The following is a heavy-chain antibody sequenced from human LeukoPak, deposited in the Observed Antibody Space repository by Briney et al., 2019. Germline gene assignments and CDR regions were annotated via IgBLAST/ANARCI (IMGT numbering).Heavy chain of an antibody. Sequence: SETLSLTCAVYGGSFSGYYWSWIRQPPGKGLEWIEEINHSGSTNYNPSLKSRVTISVDTSKNQFSLKLSSVTAADTAVYYCARGGLRYFDWFPRYWGQGTLVTVSS. D-gene: IGHD3-9*01. CDR3: ARGGLRYFDWFPRY. CDR2: INHSGST. CDR1: GGSFSGYY. J-gene: IGHJ4*02. V-gene: IGHV4-34*01.